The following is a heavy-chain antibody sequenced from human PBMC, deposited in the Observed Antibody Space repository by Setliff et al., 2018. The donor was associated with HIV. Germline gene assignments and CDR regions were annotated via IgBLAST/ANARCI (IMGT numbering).Heavy chain of an antibody. CDR3: QTNYYDTSGYYYEARNYFEY. CDR2: IRSKAYGGAT. CDR1: GFTFGDYA. V-gene: IGHV3-49*04. D-gene: IGHD3-22*01. Sequence: GWSLRLSCTASGFTFGDYAMSWVRQAPGKGLEWVGFIRSKAYGGATKYAASVKGRFTISRDDSKRIAYLQMNSLKTEDTAVYYCQTNYYDTSGYYYEARNYFEYWGQGTLVTVSS. J-gene: IGHJ4*02.